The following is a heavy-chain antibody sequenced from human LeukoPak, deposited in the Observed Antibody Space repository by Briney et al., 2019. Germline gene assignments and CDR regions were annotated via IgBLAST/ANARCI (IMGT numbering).Heavy chain of an antibody. CDR1: GFIFSDHY. CDR3: ARGAYYDILTGPFDY. V-gene: IGHV3-11*05. J-gene: IGHJ4*02. Sequence: PGGSLRLSCAASGFIFSDHYMSWIRQAPGKGLEWVSYSSSTSSYTNYADSVKGRFTISRDNAENSLYLQMNSLRAEDTAVYYCARGAYYDILTGPFDYWGQGTLVTVSS. CDR2: SSSTSSYT. D-gene: IGHD3-9*01.